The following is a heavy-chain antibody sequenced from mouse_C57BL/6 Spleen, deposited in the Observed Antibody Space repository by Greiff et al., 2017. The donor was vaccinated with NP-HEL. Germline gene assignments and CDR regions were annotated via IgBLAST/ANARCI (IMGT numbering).Heavy chain of an antibody. V-gene: IGHV1-82*01. Sequence: VQLVESGPELVKPGASVKISCKASGYAFSSSWMNWVKQRPGKGLEWIGRIYPGDADTNYNGKFKGKATLTADKSSSTAYMQLSSLTSEDSAVYFCARERDYYGSSYDWYFDVWGTGTTVTVSS. D-gene: IGHD1-1*01. CDR3: ARERDYYGSSYDWYFDV. J-gene: IGHJ1*03. CDR1: GYAFSSSW. CDR2: IYPGDADT.